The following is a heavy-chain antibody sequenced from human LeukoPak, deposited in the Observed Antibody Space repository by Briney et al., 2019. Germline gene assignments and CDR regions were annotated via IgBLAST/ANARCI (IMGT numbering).Heavy chain of an antibody. CDR1: GYSFTSYG. D-gene: IGHD3-3*01. Sequence: ASVTVSRKATGYSFTSYGISWVRQAPRQGLEWMGWISAYNGNTNYAQNLQGRVTMTTDTSTSTAYMELRSLRSDDTAVYYCARGSFGVLRFLEWSGTLDYWGQGTLVTVSS. CDR2: ISAYNGNT. CDR3: ARGSFGVLRFLEWSGTLDY. V-gene: IGHV1-18*01. J-gene: IGHJ4*02.